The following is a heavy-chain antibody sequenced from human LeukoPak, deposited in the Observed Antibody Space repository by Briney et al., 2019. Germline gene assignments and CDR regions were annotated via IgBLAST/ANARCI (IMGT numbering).Heavy chain of an antibody. CDR2: INPNSGGT. CDR1: GYTFTGYY. CDR3: ARSTGVVIINFDY. D-gene: IGHD3-3*01. V-gene: IGHV1-2*02. Sequence: ASVKVSCKASGYTFTGYYMHWVRQAPRQGLEWMGWINPNSGGTNYAQKFQGGVTMTRDTSISTAYMELSRLRSDDTAVYYCARSTGVVIINFDYWGQGTLVTVSS. J-gene: IGHJ4*02.